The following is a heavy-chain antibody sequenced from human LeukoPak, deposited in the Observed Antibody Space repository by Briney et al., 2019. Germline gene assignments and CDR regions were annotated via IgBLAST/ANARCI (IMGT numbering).Heavy chain of an antibody. D-gene: IGHD4-11*01. CDR1: GFTFSSYW. CDR2: VNPGGSST. CDR3: ARSNQADDY. V-gene: IGHV3-74*01. J-gene: IGHJ4*02. Sequence: GGSLRLSCAAAGFTFSSYWMHWVRQVPGKGLVWVSRVNPGGSSTAYADSVKGRFSISRDNAWNTLYLQMNSLRDEDTAVYYCARSNQADDYWGQGTLVTVSS.